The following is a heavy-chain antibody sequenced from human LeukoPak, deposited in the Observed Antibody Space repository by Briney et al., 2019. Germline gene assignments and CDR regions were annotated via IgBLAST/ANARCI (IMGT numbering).Heavy chain of an antibody. CDR2: IYSGGST. D-gene: IGHD2-21*02. CDR1: GFTVSSNY. V-gene: IGHV3-53*05. CDR3: ARAVVVTANNWFDP. J-gene: IGHJ5*02. Sequence: GGSLRLSCAASGFTVSSNYMSWVRQAPGKGLEWVSVIYSGGSTYYADSVKGRFTISRDNSKNTLFLQMNNLRAEDTAVYYCARAVVVTANNWFDPWGQGTLVTVSS.